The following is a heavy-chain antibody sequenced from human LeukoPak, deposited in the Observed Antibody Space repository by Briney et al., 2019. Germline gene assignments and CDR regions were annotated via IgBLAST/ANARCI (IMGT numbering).Heavy chain of an antibody. D-gene: IGHD3-3*01. V-gene: IGHV4-59*08. CDR3: ARYDFWSGPDY. Sequence: PSETLSLTCTVSGGSISSYYWSWIRQPPGKGLEWIGYIYYSGSTNYNPSLKSRVTISVDTSMNQFSLKLSSVTAADTAVYYCARYDFWSGPDYWGQGTLVTVSS. CDR1: GGSISSYY. CDR2: IYYSGST. J-gene: IGHJ4*02.